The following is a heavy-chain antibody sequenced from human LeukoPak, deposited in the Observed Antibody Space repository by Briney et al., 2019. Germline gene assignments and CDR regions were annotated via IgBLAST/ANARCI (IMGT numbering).Heavy chain of an antibody. V-gene: IGHV3-30*18. Sequence: GGSLRLSCAASGSTFSSYGMHWVRQAPGKGLEWVAVISYDGSNKYYADSVKGRFTISRDNSKNTLYLQMNSLRAEDTAVYYCAKDSGTGGLDYWGQGTLVTVYS. CDR2: ISYDGSNK. D-gene: IGHD1-1*01. J-gene: IGHJ4*02. CDR3: AKDSGTGGLDY. CDR1: GSTFSSYG.